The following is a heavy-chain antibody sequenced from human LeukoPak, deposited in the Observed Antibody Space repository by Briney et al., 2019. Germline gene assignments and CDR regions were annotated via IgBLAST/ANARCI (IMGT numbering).Heavy chain of an antibody. CDR3: TTKVRGVFYMDV. D-gene: IGHD3-10*01. Sequence: TGGSLRLSCAASGFTFSGSAMHWVRQASGKGLEWVGRIGSKTNNYATAYAASVKGRFTISRDDSKNTAYLQMNSLKTEDTAMYYCTTKVRGVFYMDVWGKGTTVTIPS. CDR2: IGSKTNNYAT. J-gene: IGHJ6*03. V-gene: IGHV3-73*01. CDR1: GFTFSGSA.